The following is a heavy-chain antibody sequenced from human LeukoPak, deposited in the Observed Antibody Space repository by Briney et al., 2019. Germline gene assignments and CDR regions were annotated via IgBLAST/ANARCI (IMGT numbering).Heavy chain of an antibody. D-gene: IGHD3-10*01. CDR1: GYTFTGYY. J-gene: IGHJ6*02. V-gene: IGHV1-2*02. CDR2: INPNSGGT. Sequence: GASVKVSCKASGYTFTGYYMHWVRQAPGQGLEWMGWINPNSGGTNYAQKFQGGVTMTRDTSISTAYMELSRLRSDDTAVYYCARVTTRMVGGYYYYYGMDVWGQGTTVTVSS. CDR3: ARVTTRMVGGYYYYYGMDV.